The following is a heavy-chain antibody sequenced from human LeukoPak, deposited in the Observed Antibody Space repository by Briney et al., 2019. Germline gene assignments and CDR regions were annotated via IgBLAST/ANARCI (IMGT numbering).Heavy chain of an antibody. J-gene: IGHJ4*02. CDR3: AKQVQVYDTSGYYDF. V-gene: IGHV3-30*18. CDR1: GFTFSSYG. Sequence: GGSLRLSCAASGFTFSSYGIYWVRQAPGKGLEWVAVISYDGSNKYYADSVKGRFTISRDNSKNTLYLQMNSLRAEDTAVYYCAKQVQVYDTSGYYDFWGQGTLVTVSS. CDR2: ISYDGSNK. D-gene: IGHD3-22*01.